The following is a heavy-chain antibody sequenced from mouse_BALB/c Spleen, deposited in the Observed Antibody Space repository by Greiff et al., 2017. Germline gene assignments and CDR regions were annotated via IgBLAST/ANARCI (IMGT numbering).Heavy chain of an antibody. CDR2: INPSNGRT. D-gene: IGHD2-2*01. Sequence: VQLQQPGAELVKPGASVKLSCTASGYTFTSYWMHWVKQRPGQGLEWIGEINPSNGRTNYNEKFKSKATLTVDNSSSTAYMQLSSLTSEDSAVYYCARNYGYVWFAYWGQGTLVTVSA. V-gene: IGHV1S81*02. J-gene: IGHJ3*01. CDR1: GYTFTSYW. CDR3: ARNYGYVWFAY.